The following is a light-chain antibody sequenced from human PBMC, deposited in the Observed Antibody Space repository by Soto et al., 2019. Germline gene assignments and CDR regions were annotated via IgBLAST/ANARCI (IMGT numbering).Light chain of an antibody. J-gene: IGLJ3*02. CDR3: QSYDRSLSGWV. V-gene: IGLV1-40*01. Sequence: QSVLTQPPSVSGAPGQRVTISCTGSSSNIGAGYDVHWYQQLPGTAPKLLIYGNSNRPSGVPDRFSGSKSGTSASLAITGLRAEDEAYYYCQSYDRSLSGWVFGGGTKLTVL. CDR2: GNS. CDR1: SSNIGAGYD.